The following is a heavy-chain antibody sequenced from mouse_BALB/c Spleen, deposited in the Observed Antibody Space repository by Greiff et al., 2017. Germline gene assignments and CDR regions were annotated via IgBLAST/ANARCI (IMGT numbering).Heavy chain of an antibody. Sequence: EVKLMESGGGLVKPGGSLKLSCAASGFTFSSYAMSWVRQTPEKRLEWVASISSGGSTYYPDSVKGRFTISRDNARNILYLQMSSLRSEDTAMYYCAREGGDYYGNYGAWFAYWGQGTLVTVSA. V-gene: IGHV5-6-5*01. J-gene: IGHJ3*01. CDR2: ISSGGST. CDR3: AREGGDYYGNYGAWFAY. D-gene: IGHD2-1*01. CDR1: GFTFSSYA.